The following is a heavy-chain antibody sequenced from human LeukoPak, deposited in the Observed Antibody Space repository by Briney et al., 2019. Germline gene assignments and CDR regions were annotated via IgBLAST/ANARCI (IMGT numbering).Heavy chain of an antibody. Sequence: GGSLRLSCAASGFTFSSYAMSWVRQAPGKGLEWVSAISGSGGSTYYADSVKGRFTISRDNAKNSLYLQMNSLRAEDTAVYYCALRGIAVAGRFDYWGQGTLVTVSS. CDR2: ISGSGGST. CDR1: GFTFSSYA. D-gene: IGHD6-19*01. J-gene: IGHJ4*02. V-gene: IGHV3-23*01. CDR3: ALRGIAVAGRFDY.